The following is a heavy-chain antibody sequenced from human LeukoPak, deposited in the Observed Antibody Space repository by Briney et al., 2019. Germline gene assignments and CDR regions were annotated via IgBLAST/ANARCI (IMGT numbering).Heavy chain of an antibody. CDR2: ISPGGGTT. J-gene: IGHJ4*02. Sequence: PGGSLRLSCAVSGFAFGSEAMSWVRQSPARGLEWVASISPGGGTTYYADYVKGRFTISRDNAKNTVYLQMNSLRAEDTAVYYCARGKYGGYFIDYWGQGTLVTVSS. CDR1: GFAFGSEA. CDR3: ARGKYGGYFIDY. D-gene: IGHD5-12*01. V-gene: IGHV3-23*01.